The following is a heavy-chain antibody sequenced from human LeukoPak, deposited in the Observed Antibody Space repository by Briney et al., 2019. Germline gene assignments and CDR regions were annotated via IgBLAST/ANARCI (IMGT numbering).Heavy chain of an antibody. Sequence: GGSLRLSCAASGFTFSDYYMSWIRQAPGKGLEWVALMSYDGTNKDYTDSVKGRFTISRDNAKNSLYLQMNSLRAEDTAVYYCATGDYGAFDIWGQGTMVTVSS. V-gene: IGHV3-30*03. J-gene: IGHJ3*02. D-gene: IGHD4-17*01. CDR2: MSYDGTNK. CDR1: GFTFSDYY. CDR3: ATGDYGAFDI.